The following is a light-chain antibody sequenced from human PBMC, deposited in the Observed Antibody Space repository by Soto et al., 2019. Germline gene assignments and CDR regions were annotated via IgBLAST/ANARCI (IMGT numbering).Light chain of an antibody. J-gene: IGLJ1*01. V-gene: IGLV2-14*03. CDR1: HNDICTYDY. CDR2: GVT. CDR3: SSFTSNRIYV. Sequence: QSSLTQPTSVSGSPGQSISISCTGNHNDICTYDYVSWYQQHPGRAPRLLIHGVTTRASGISDRFSASKSGLTASLTISGLQPEDEADYYCSSFTSNRIYVFGTGTKVTVL.